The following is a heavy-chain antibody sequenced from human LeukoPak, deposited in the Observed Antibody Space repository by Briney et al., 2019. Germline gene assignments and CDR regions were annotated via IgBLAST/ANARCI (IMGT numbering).Heavy chain of an antibody. V-gene: IGHV4-30-2*01. CDR3: AREWDDQGTNNRLDP. CDR1: GGSISSGGYS. D-gene: IGHD1-26*01. CDR2: IYHRETT. Sequence: SETLSLTCAVSGGSISSGGYSWSWIRQPPGKGLEWIGYIYHRETTYYNPSLKSRVTISLDRSKNQFSLKLTSVTAADTAVYYCAREWDDQGTNNRLDPWGQGTLVTVSS. J-gene: IGHJ5*02.